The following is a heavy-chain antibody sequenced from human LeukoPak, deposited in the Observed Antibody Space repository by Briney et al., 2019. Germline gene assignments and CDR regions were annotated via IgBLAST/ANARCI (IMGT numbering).Heavy chain of an antibody. CDR3: AREDGDAFDI. D-gene: IGHD5-24*01. CDR2: IESDASRT. Sequence: GGSLRLSCVASGIILSDHWMYWVRQGPDRGLAHVSRIESDASRTTYADSVKGRFTSSRDNAKNSLYLQMNSLRVEDTAVYYCAREDGDAFDIWGQGTMVSVSS. J-gene: IGHJ3*02. V-gene: IGHV3-74*03. CDR1: GIILSDHW.